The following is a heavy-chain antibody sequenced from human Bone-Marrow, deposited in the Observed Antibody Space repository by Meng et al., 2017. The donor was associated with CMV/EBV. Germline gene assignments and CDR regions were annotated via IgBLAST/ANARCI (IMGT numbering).Heavy chain of an antibody. CDR3: ARQKMGDYGGGWFDP. CDR1: GCSFTSYW. CDR2: IYPGDSDT. Sequence: SGCSFTSYWIGWVRQLPGKGLEWMGIIYPGDSDTRYSPSFQGQVTISADKSISTAYLQWSSLKASDTAMYYCARQKMGDYGGGWFDPWGQGTLVTVSS. J-gene: IGHJ5*02. V-gene: IGHV5-51*01. D-gene: IGHD4-17*01.